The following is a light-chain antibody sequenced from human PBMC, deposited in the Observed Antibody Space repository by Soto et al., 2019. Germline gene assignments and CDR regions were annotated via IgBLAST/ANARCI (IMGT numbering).Light chain of an antibody. CDR3: AAWDGSHWV. CDR2: GNS. J-gene: IGLJ3*02. CDR1: SSNIGAGYD. V-gene: IGLV1-40*01. Sequence: QSVLTQPPSVSGAPGQRVTISCTGSSSNIGAGYDVHWYQQLPGTAPKLLIYGNSNRPSGVPDRFSGSKSGTSASLAISGLRSEDEAVYSCAAWDGSHWVFGGGTKVTVL.